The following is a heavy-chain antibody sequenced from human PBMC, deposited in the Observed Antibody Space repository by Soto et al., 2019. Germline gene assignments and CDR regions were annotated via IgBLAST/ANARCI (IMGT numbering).Heavy chain of an antibody. CDR3: GSGLGYCSGGSCYLDY. J-gene: IGHJ4*02. V-gene: IGHV1-69*06. D-gene: IGHD2-15*01. CDR2: IIPIFGTA. CDR1: GCTFSSYA. Sequence: QVQLVLSGAEVQKPGSSVKVSCKASGCTFSSYAISWLRQAPGQGREWMGGIIPIFGTANYAQKFQGRVPITEDKSTRTAYTELSSLRSEDTAVYYCGSGLGYCSGGSCYLDYWGQGALLTVSS.